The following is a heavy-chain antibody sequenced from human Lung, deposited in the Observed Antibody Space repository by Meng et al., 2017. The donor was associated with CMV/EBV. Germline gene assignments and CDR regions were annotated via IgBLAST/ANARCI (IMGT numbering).Heavy chain of an antibody. J-gene: IGHJ5*02. V-gene: IGHV4-31*03. CDR2: IHSSGST. Sequence: QVHAAESGPGLVKPSQTLSLTCTVSGGSISSGGYYWSWIRQHPGKGLEWIGYIHSSGSTYYNPSLRSRLTISVDTSKNQFSLKLSSVTAADTAVYYCARASYGSGSPLGESWFDPWGQGTLVTVSS. D-gene: IGHD3-10*01. CDR3: ARASYGSGSPLGESWFDP. CDR1: GGSISSGGYY.